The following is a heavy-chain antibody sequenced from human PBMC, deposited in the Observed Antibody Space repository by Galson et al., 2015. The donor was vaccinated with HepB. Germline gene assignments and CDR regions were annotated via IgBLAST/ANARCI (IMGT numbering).Heavy chain of an antibody. CDR1: GFTFSSYG. V-gene: IGHV3-30*03. CDR3: ASPNDPGPLRNYFDY. D-gene: IGHD1-1*01. CDR2: ISYDGSNK. Sequence: SLRLSCAASGFTFSSYGMHWVRQAPGKGLEWVADISYDGSNKYYADSVKGRFTISRDNSKNTLYLQMNSLRAEDTAVYYRASPNDPGPLRNYFDYWGQGTLVTVSS. J-gene: IGHJ4*02.